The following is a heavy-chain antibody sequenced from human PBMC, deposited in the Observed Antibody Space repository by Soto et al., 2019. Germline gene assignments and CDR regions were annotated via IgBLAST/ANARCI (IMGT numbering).Heavy chain of an antibody. Sequence: QVQLVQSGAEVKKPGASVKVSCKASGYTFTSYGISWVRQAPGQGLEWMGWISAYNGNTNYAQKLQGRVTMTTDTSTSTAYMELRSVRSDDTAVYYCARDQDTAMGLYYYYGMDVWGQGTTVTVSS. J-gene: IGHJ6*02. V-gene: IGHV1-18*01. CDR2: ISAYNGNT. CDR1: GYTFTSYG. D-gene: IGHD5-18*01. CDR3: ARDQDTAMGLYYYYGMDV.